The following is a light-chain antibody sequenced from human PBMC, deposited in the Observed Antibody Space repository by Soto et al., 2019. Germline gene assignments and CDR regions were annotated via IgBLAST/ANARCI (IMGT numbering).Light chain of an antibody. J-gene: IGKJ2*01. CDR1: QGISSY. CDR2: AAS. CDR3: QQLNSYPHS. V-gene: IGKV1-9*01. Sequence: DIQLTQSPSFLSASVGDRVTITCRASQGISSYLAWYQQKPGKAPKLLIYAASTLQSGVPSRFSGSGSGTEFTLTISSLQSEDVATCYCQQLNSYPHSFGRGTKLEIK.